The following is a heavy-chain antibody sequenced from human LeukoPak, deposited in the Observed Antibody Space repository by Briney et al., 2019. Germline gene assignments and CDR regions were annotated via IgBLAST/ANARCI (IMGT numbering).Heavy chain of an antibody. CDR2: ISGSGGST. Sequence: GGSLRPSCAASGFTFSSYAMSWVRQAPGKGLEWVSAISGSGGSTYYADSVKGRFTISRDNSKNTLYLQMNSLRAEDTAVYYCAKDAEGTMIVVANPNWFDPWGQGTLVTVSS. D-gene: IGHD3-22*01. CDR3: AKDAEGTMIVVANPNWFDP. V-gene: IGHV3-23*01. CDR1: GFTFSSYA. J-gene: IGHJ5*02.